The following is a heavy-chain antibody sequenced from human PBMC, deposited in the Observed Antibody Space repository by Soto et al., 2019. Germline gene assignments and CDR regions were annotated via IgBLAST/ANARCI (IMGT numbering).Heavy chain of an antibody. J-gene: IGHJ3*02. V-gene: IGHV1-18*01. D-gene: IGHD3-9*01. Sequence: QVQLVQSGAEVKKPGASVKVSCKASGYTFTSYGISWVRQAPGQGLEWMGWISAYNGNTNYGQKLQGRVTMTTDTSTSTAYMELRSLRSDDTAVYYCARDSSSYYDILTGYSSDAFDIWGQGTMVTVSS. CDR3: ARDSSSYYDILTGYSSDAFDI. CDR2: ISAYNGNT. CDR1: GYTFTSYG.